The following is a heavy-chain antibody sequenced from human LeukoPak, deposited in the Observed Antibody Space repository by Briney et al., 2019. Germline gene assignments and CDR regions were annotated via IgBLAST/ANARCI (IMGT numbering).Heavy chain of an antibody. V-gene: IGHV3-21*01. J-gene: IGHJ4*02. D-gene: IGHD3-10*01. CDR1: GFTFNNYN. Sequence: GGSLRLSCAASGFTFNNYNMNWVRQAPGKALEWVSSITSSGTYIYYADSVKGRFTISRDNAKNSLYLQMNSLRAEDTAVYYCARTVMVYGSGSYDYWGQGTLVTVSS. CDR2: ITSSGTYI. CDR3: ARTVMVYGSGSYDY.